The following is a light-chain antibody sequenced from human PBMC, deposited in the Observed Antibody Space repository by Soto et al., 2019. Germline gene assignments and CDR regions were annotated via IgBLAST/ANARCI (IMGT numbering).Light chain of an antibody. Sequence: QSVLTQPPSVSAAPGQKVTISCSGSSSNIENNYVSWYQQLPGTAPKLLIYDNNRRPSGIPDRFSGSKSGTSATLGITGLQTGDEADYYCGSWDSSLSAKIFGGGTKLTVL. J-gene: IGLJ2*01. CDR1: SSNIENNY. CDR2: DNN. CDR3: GSWDSSLSAKI. V-gene: IGLV1-51*01.